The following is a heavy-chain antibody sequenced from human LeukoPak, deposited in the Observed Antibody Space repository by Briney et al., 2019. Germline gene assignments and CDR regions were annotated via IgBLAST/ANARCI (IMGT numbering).Heavy chain of an antibody. D-gene: IGHD2-15*01. Sequence: PGGSLRLSCAASGFTFSTYAMNWVRQAPGKGLEWVAHIKQDGSENYYVDSVKGRFTISRDNVKNSLYLQMNSLRAEDTAVYYCARGLLGDWGQGTLVTVSS. CDR2: IKQDGSEN. J-gene: IGHJ4*02. V-gene: IGHV3-7*01. CDR3: ARGLLGD. CDR1: GFTFSTYA.